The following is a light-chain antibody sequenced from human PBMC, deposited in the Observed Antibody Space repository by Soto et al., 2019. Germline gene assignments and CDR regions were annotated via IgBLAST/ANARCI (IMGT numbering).Light chain of an antibody. V-gene: IGKV3-20*01. CDR1: QSVGNNY. CDR3: QQYAASPIT. J-gene: IGKJ4*01. Sequence: EIVLTQSPGTLSLSPGERATVSCRASQSVGNNYLGWYQQKPGQAPRLLIHGASSRATGIPDRFSGSGSGTDFTLTITRLAPEDFAVYYCQQYAASPITVGGGTKVEIK. CDR2: GAS.